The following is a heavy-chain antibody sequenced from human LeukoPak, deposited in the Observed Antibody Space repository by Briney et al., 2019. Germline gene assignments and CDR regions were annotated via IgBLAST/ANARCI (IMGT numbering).Heavy chain of an antibody. V-gene: IGHV3-48*04. D-gene: IGHD3-10*01. Sequence: GSLRLSCAASGFTFSSYSMNWVRQAPGKGLEWVSYISSSSSTIYYADSVKGRFTISRDNAKNSLYLQMNSLRAEDTAVYYCARDGRTIAGPYYYPNWFDPWGQGTLVTVSS. J-gene: IGHJ5*02. CDR2: ISSSSSTI. CDR3: ARDGRTIAGPYYYPNWFDP. CDR1: GFTFSSYS.